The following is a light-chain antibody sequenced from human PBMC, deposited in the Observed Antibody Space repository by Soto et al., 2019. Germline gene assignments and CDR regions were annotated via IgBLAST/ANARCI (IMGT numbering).Light chain of an antibody. CDR2: DAK. Sequence: DVQMTQSPSSVSASVGDRVTITCRASQGIGSWLAWYQQKPGKAPKILSYDAKSLQSGVPARFSGSGSGTDFTLTISSLQPEDFGAYYCQQADSFPWTFGQGTKVEIK. CDR3: QQADSFPWT. J-gene: IGKJ1*01. V-gene: IGKV1-12*01. CDR1: QGIGSW.